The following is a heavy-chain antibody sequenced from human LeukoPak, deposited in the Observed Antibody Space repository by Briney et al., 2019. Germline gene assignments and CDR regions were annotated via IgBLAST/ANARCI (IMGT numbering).Heavy chain of an antibody. CDR1: GFTFSSYG. J-gene: IGHJ3*02. CDR3: ARLQTVLAVAGNNAFDI. CDR2: ISYDGSNK. D-gene: IGHD6-19*01. V-gene: IGHV3-30*03. Sequence: GRSLRLSCAASGFTFSSYGMHWVRQAPGKGLEWVAVISYDGSNKYYADSVKGRFTISRDNSKNTLYLQMNSLRAEDTAVYYCARLQTVLAVAGNNAFDIWGQGTMVTVSS.